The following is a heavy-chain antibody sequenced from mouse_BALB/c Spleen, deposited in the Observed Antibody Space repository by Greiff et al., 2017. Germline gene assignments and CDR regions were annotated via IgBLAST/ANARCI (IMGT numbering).Heavy chain of an antibody. CDR1: GFTFSSYT. CDR2: ISSGGSYT. J-gene: IGHJ4*01. D-gene: IGHD1-1*01. V-gene: IGHV5-6-4*01. Sequence: EVHLVESGGGLVKPGGSLKLSCAASGFTFSSYTMSWVRQTPEKRLEWVATISSGGSYTYYPDSVKGRFTISRDNAKNTLYLQMSSLKSEDTAMYYCTRGGNFTTVVNDAMDYWGQGTSVTVSS. CDR3: TRGGNFTTVVNDAMDY.